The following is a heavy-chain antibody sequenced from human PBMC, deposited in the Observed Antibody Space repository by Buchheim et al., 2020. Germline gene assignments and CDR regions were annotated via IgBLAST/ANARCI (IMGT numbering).Heavy chain of an antibody. CDR2: IFYTGST. D-gene: IGHD3-10*01. CDR3: AGDSYGSGAVFDY. Sequence: QLQLQESGPGLVKPAETLSLTCTVSGGSISSSTYYWGWIRQPPGKGLQWIGSIFYTGSTYFNPSLKSRVTISIDTSKNQFSLKLSSVTAADTAVYYCAGDSYGSGAVFDYWGQGTL. J-gene: IGHJ4*02. V-gene: IGHV4-39*07. CDR1: GGSISSSTYY.